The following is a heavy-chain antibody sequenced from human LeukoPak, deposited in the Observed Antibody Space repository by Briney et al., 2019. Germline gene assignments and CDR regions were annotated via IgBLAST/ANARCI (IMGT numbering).Heavy chain of an antibody. CDR1: GFTFSSYA. D-gene: IGHD6-19*01. J-gene: IGHJ4*02. V-gene: IGHV3-30*04. Sequence: GSLRLSCAASGFTFSSYAMHWVRQAPGKGLEWVAVISYDGSNKYYADSVKGRFTISRDNSKNTLYLQMSSLRPEDTAVYFCAKDVIGQQWPENYWGQGTLVTVSS. CDR3: AKDVIGQQWPENY. CDR2: ISYDGSNK.